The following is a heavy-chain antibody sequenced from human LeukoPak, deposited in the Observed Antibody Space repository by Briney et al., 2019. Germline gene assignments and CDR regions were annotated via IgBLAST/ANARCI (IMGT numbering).Heavy chain of an antibody. Sequence: GGSLRLSCAASGFTFSSYAMSWVRQAPGKGLEWVSASSSGGSTYYTDSVTGRFTISRDNSKNTLYLQMNSLRAEDTAVYYCAKDPYDFWSGYYIDYWGQGTLVTVSS. V-gene: IGHV3-23*01. D-gene: IGHD3-3*01. CDR1: GFTFSSYA. CDR2: SSSGGST. CDR3: AKDPYDFWSGYYIDY. J-gene: IGHJ4*02.